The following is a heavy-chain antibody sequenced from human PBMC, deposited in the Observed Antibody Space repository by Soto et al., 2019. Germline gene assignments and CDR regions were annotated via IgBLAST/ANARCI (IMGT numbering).Heavy chain of an antibody. CDR2: ISSTTNYI. V-gene: IGHV3-21*06. CDR3: ARRSHTRYFAWLLYGYFDD. D-gene: IGHD3-9*01. CDR1: GFTFTRYS. Sequence: GSLRLSCAASGFTFTRYSMNWVRQAPGTGLEWVSSISSTTNYIYYGDSMKGRFTISRDNAKNTLYLEMNSLRAEDTTVYYCARRSHTRYFAWLLYGYFDDWGQGTTVTVSS. J-gene: IGHJ4*02.